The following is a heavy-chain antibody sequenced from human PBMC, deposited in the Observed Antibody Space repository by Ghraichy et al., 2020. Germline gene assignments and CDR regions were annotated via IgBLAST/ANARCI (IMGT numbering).Heavy chain of an antibody. Sequence: SLTCTVSGGSISSSDYYWSWIRQHPGKGLEWIGYIYYSGDTYYNPSLKSRATISVDTSKNQFTLKLTSVTAADTAVYYCARSAPNNWFDPWGQGTLVSVSS. CDR3: ARSAPNNWFDP. CDR2: IYYSGDT. V-gene: IGHV4-31*03. CDR1: GGSISSSDYY. J-gene: IGHJ5*02.